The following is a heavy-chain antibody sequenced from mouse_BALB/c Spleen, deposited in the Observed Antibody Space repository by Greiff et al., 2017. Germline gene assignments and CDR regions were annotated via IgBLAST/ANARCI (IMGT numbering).Heavy chain of an antibody. Sequence: VQLQQSGAELVRPGALVKLSCKASGFNIKDYYMHWVKQRPEQGLEWIGWIDPENGNTKYDPKFQGKATITADTSSNTAYLQLSSLTSEDTAVYYCALTTATWYFDVWGAGTTVTVSS. D-gene: IGHD1-2*01. CDR1: GFNIKDYY. V-gene: IGHV14-1*02. CDR3: ALTTATWYFDV. J-gene: IGHJ1*01. CDR2: IDPENGNT.